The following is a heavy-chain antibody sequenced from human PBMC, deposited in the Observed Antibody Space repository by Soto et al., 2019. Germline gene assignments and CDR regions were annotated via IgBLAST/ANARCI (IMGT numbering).Heavy chain of an antibody. V-gene: IGHV1-69*13. CDR3: ARVPMYYYGSGSYYPPRGYYYGRDV. D-gene: IGHD3-10*01. CDR1: GGTFSSYA. CDR2: IIPIFGTA. J-gene: IGHJ6*02. Sequence: RASVKVSCKASGGTFSSYAISWVRQAPGQGLEWMGGIIPIFGTANYAQKFQGRVTITADESTSTAYMELSSLRSEDTAVYYCARVPMYYYGSGSYYPPRGYYYGRDVWGQGTTVTVSS.